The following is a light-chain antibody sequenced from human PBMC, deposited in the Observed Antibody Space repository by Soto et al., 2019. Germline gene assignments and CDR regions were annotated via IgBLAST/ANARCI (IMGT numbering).Light chain of an antibody. CDR2: AAS. CDR3: QQYYSYPGT. V-gene: IGKV1-8*01. Sequence: AIRMTQSPSSLSASTGDRVTITCRASQGISSYLAWYQQKPGKAPKLLIYAASTLQSGVPSRFSGSGSGTDFTLTISWLQSEDFATYYCQQYYSYPGTFAPGTKVDIK. CDR1: QGISSY. J-gene: IGKJ3*01.